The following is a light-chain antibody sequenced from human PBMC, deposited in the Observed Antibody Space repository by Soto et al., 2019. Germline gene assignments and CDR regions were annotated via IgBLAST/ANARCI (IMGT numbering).Light chain of an antibody. V-gene: IGKV3-15*01. Sequence: EIVMTQSPATLSFSPGDRATLSCRAGQPLNNNVAWYQHKPGQAPRLLIYGSSTRAPGISARFSGGGSGTEFTLTLTSLQSEAYAVYYYQQYQKWTPSITFGQGTRLEIK. CDR3: QQYQKWTPSIT. CDR1: QPLNNN. J-gene: IGKJ5*01. CDR2: GSS.